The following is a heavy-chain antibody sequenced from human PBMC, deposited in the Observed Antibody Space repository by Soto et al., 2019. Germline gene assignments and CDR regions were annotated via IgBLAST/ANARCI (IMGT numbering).Heavy chain of an antibody. CDR3: ARDRGDDAFDI. Sequence: GESLKISCKDSGDGFSIHWVAWLRQMPGKGLEWVGIIYPGNSDTMYSPSFQGQVTISADTALSTTYLQMNSLRAEDTAVYYCARDRGDDAFDIWGQGTMVTVSS. D-gene: IGHD6-25*01. CDR1: GDGFSIHW. V-gene: IGHV5-51*01. CDR2: IYPGNSDT. J-gene: IGHJ3*02.